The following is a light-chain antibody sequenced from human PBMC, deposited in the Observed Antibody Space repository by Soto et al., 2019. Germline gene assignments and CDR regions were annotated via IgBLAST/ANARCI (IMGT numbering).Light chain of an antibody. CDR1: QSISNW. CDR2: DAS. CDR3: QQYNSLWT. Sequence: DIQMTQSPSSLSASVGDRVTITSRASQSISNWLAWYQQKPGKAPKLLIYDASSLESGVPSRFSGSGSGTEFTLTISSLQPDDFATYYCQQYNSLWTFGQGTMVDIK. J-gene: IGKJ1*01. V-gene: IGKV1-5*01.